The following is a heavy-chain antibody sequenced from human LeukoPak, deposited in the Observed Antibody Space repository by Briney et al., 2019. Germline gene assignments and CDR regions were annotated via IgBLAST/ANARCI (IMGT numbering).Heavy chain of an antibody. J-gene: IGHJ5*02. CDR3: ARVGYGSGSWGWFDP. CDR2: IYYSGTT. V-gene: IGHV4-59*01. CDR1: GGSISGFF. D-gene: IGHD3-10*01. Sequence: PSETLSLSCTVSGGSISGFFWTWIRQSPGKGLEYIGYIYYSGTTDYNPTLKSRVSMSVDTSKNQFFLNPTSVTAADTAIYYCARVGYGSGSWGWFDPWGQGTLVTVSS.